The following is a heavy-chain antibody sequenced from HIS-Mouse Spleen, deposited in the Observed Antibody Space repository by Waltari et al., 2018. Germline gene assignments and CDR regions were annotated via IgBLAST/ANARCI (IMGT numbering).Heavy chain of an antibody. D-gene: IGHD6-13*01. CDR3: AREIPYSSSWYDWYFDL. Sequence: QLQLQESGPGLVKPSETLSLTCTVSGGSISSSSYYWGWIRQPPGKGLEWIGSIYYSGSTYYNPSLKSRVTISVDTSKKQVSLKLSSVTAADTAVYYCAREIPYSSSWYDWYFDLWGRGTLVTVSS. CDR2: IYYSGST. J-gene: IGHJ2*01. V-gene: IGHV4-39*07. CDR1: GGSISSSSYY.